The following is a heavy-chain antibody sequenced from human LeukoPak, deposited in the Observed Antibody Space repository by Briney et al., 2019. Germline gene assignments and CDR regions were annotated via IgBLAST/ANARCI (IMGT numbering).Heavy chain of an antibody. CDR3: AREAAAPDSSGYIDAFDI. Sequence: GGSLRLSCAASGFTFSSYGMHWVRQAPGKGLEWVAVISYDGSNKYYADSVKGRFTISRDNSKNTLYLQMNSLRAEDTAVYYCAREAAAPDSSGYIDAFDIWGQGTMVTVSS. D-gene: IGHD3-22*01. V-gene: IGHV3-30*03. J-gene: IGHJ3*02. CDR1: GFTFSSYG. CDR2: ISYDGSNK.